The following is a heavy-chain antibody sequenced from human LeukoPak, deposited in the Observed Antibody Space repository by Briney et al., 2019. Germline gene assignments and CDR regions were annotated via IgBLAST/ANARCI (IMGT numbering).Heavy chain of an antibody. J-gene: IGHJ6*02. Sequence: SETLSLTCAVSGGSISSTNWWSWVRQPPGKGLEWIGEIYHSGSTSYNPSLKSRVTISVDKSKNQFSLKLSSVTAADTAVYYCARDKDIVVVAPEYYYYGMDVWGQGTTVTVSS. D-gene: IGHD2-15*01. CDR2: IYHSGST. CDR1: GGSISSTNW. CDR3: ARDKDIVVVAPEYYYYGMDV. V-gene: IGHV4-4*02.